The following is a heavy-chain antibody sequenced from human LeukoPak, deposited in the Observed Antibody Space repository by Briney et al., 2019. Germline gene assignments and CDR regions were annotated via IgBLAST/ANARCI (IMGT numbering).Heavy chain of an antibody. CDR3: ARLASSSSRSVDY. J-gene: IGHJ4*02. D-gene: IGHD6-6*01. CDR1: GYSFTSYW. CDR2: IWPGGSDT. Sequence: GESLKISCKGSGYSFTSYWIGWVRQMPGKGLEWMGIIWPGGSDTRYSPSFQGQVTISADKSISTAYLQWSSLRASDSAMFYCARLASSSSRSVDYWGQGTLVTVSS. V-gene: IGHV5-51*01.